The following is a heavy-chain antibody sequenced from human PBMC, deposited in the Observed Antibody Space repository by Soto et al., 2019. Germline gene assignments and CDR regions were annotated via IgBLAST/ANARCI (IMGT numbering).Heavy chain of an antibody. CDR1: GGTFSSYA. D-gene: IGHD6-19*01. V-gene: IGHV1-69*13. Sequence: SVKVSCKASGGTFSSYAISWVRHAPGQGLEWMGGIIPIFGTANYAQKFQGRVTITADESTSTAYMELSSLRSEDTAVYYCARCPTPPYSSGWPYFDYWGQGTLVTVSS. CDR2: IIPIFGTA. CDR3: ARCPTPPYSSGWPYFDY. J-gene: IGHJ4*02.